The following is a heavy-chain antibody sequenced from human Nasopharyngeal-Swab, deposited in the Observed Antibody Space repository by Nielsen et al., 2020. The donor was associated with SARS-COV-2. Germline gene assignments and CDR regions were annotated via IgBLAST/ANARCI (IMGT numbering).Heavy chain of an antibody. Sequence: GESLKISCAASGLTFSGSAMHWVRQASGKGLEWVGRIRSKANSYATAYAASVKGRFTISRDDSKNTAYLQMNSLKTEDTAVYYCTSSIAAAGSRYYYYYMDVWGKGTTVTVSS. CDR3: TSSIAAAGSRYYYYYMDV. J-gene: IGHJ6*03. CDR1: GLTFSGSA. CDR2: IRSKANSYAT. V-gene: IGHV3-73*01. D-gene: IGHD6-13*01.